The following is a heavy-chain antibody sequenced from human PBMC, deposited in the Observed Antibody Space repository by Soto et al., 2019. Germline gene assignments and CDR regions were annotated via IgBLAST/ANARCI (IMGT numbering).Heavy chain of an antibody. V-gene: IGHV1-69*13. J-gene: IGHJ4*02. CDR3: AARRKGDIVVGVAATPFDY. Sequence: SVKVSCKASGGTFSSYSISWVRQAPGQGLEWMGGIIPIFGTANYAQKFQGRVTITADESTSTAYMELSSLRSEDTAVYYCAARRKGDIVVGVAATPFDYWGQGTLVTVSS. CDR1: GGTFSSYS. CDR2: IIPIFGTA. D-gene: IGHD2-15*01.